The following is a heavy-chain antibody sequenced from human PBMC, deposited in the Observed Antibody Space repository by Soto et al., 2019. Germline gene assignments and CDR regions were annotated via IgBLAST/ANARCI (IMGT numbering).Heavy chain of an antibody. Sequence: QVQLVQSGAEEKKPGASVKVSCKASGYTFTSYAMHWVRQAPGQRLEWMGWINAGNGNTKYSQKFQGRVTITRDTSASTADMELSSLRSEDTAVYYCARPRNYYYGMDVWGQGTTVTVSS. J-gene: IGHJ6*02. CDR2: INAGNGNT. CDR3: ARPRNYYYGMDV. CDR1: GYTFTSYA. V-gene: IGHV1-3*05.